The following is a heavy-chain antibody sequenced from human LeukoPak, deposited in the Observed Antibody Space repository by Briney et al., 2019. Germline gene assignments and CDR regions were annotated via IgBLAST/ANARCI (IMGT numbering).Heavy chain of an antibody. CDR1: GYTFTSYD. CDR3: GRRVYDGNTVDY. J-gene: IGHJ4*02. Sequence: ASVKVSCKASGYTFTSYDINWVRQATGQGREWMGGMNPNSGSTGYAQRFQGRVTMTRNTSISTASMELSSLTSEDTAVYYCGRRVYDGNTVDYWGQATLVTVSS. D-gene: IGHD5/OR15-5a*01. CDR2: MNPNSGST. V-gene: IGHV1-8*01.